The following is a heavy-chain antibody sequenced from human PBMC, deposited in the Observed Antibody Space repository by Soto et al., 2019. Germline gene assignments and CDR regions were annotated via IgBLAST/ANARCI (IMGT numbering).Heavy chain of an antibody. CDR1: GFTFSSYG. D-gene: IGHD4-17*01. CDR3: AKDMHGNGEYYFDY. Sequence: QVRLVESGGGVVQPGRSLRLSCAASGFTFSSYGMHWVRQAPGKGLEWVAVISYDGSKKYYADSVKGRFTISRDNSKSTLLLQMNGLRAEDTAVYHWAKDMHGNGEYYFDYWGQGSLVTVSS. CDR2: ISYDGSKK. V-gene: IGHV3-30*18. J-gene: IGHJ4*02.